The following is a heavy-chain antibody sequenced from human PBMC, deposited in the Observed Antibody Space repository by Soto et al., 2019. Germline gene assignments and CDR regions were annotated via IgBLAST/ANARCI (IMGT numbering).Heavy chain of an antibody. CDR3: TTDQFGGEEGSGWYFLYYGMDV. D-gene: IGHD6-19*01. V-gene: IGHV3-15*07. J-gene: IGHJ6*02. CDR2: IKSKTDGGTT. Sequence: GGSLRLSCAASGFTFSNAWMNWVRQAPGKGLEWVGRIKSKTDGGTTDNAAPVKGRFTISRDDSKNTLYLQMNSLKTEDTAVYYCTTDQFGGEEGSGWYFLYYGMDVWGQGTTVTVSS. CDR1: GFTFSNAW.